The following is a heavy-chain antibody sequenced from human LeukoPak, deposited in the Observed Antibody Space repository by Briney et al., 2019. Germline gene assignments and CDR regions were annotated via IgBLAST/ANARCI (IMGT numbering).Heavy chain of an antibody. CDR2: MNPNSGDT. CDR1: GYTFTSYD. Sequence: ASVKVSCKASGYTFTSYDINWVRQATGQGFEWMGWMNPNSGDTGYAQKFQGRVTMTRNTSISTAYMELSSLRSEDTAVYYCARRMSRYYYYDSSGYYYFDYWGQGTLVTVSS. D-gene: IGHD3-22*01. V-gene: IGHV1-8*01. CDR3: ARRMSRYYYYDSSGYYYFDY. J-gene: IGHJ4*02.